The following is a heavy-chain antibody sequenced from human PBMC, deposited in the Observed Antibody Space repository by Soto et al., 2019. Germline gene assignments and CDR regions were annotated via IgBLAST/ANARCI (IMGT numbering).Heavy chain of an antibody. Sequence: GGSLRLSCAASGFTFSSYGMHWVRQAPGKGLEWVAVISYDGSNKYYADSVKGRFTISRDNSKNTLYLQMNSLRAEDTAVYYCAKDVPYYYGSGSLHWGQGTLVTVSS. CDR1: GFTFSSYG. J-gene: IGHJ4*02. D-gene: IGHD3-10*01. CDR2: ISYDGSNK. V-gene: IGHV3-30*18. CDR3: AKDVPYYYGSGSLH.